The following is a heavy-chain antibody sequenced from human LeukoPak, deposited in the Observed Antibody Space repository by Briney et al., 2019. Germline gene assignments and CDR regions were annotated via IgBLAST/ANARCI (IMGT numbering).Heavy chain of an antibody. D-gene: IGHD2-2*01. Sequence: PGGSLRLSCAASGFTFSSYSMNWVRQAPGKGLEWVSSISSSSSYIYYADSVKGRFTISRDNAKDSLYLQMNSLRAEDTAVYYCARDLGIVVVPAAFDIWGQGTMVTVSS. J-gene: IGHJ3*02. V-gene: IGHV3-21*01. CDR3: ARDLGIVVVPAAFDI. CDR2: ISSSSSYI. CDR1: GFTFSSYS.